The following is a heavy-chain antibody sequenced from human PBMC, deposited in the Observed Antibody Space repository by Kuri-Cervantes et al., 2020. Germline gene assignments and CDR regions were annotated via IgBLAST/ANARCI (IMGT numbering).Heavy chain of an antibody. CDR3: ARDAQYYGSGSYPHYYMDV. CDR1: GGSISGTYY. D-gene: IGHD3-10*01. Sequence: SETLSLTCTVSGGSISGTYYWSWIRQPPGKGLEWIGEINHSGSTNYNPSLKSRVTISVDTSKNQFSLKLSSVTAADTAVYYCARDAQYYGSGSYPHYYMDVWGKGTTVTVSS. V-gene: IGHV4-34*01. J-gene: IGHJ6*03. CDR2: INHSGST.